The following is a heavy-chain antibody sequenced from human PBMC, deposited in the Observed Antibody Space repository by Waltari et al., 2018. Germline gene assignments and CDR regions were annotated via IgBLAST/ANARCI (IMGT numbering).Heavy chain of an antibody. V-gene: IGHV3-30*18. D-gene: IGHD6-13*01. CDR1: GFAVSSYG. J-gene: IGHJ4*02. Sequence: QVQLVESGGGVVQPGRSLRLPCAASGFAVSSYGMHWGRQAPGKGLEWVEVVSKDGSNKYYADSVKGRFTISRDNSKNTLYLQMNSLRAEDTAVYYCAKAIAAAPGGGVDYWGQGTLVTVSS. CDR2: VSKDGSNK. CDR3: AKAIAAAPGGGVDY.